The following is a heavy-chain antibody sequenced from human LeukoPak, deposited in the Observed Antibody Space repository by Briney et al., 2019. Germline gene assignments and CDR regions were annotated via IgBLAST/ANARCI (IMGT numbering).Heavy chain of an antibody. D-gene: IGHD3-10*01. CDR1: GYTFTRYY. J-gene: IGHJ4*02. V-gene: IGHV1-2*02. CDR3: ARDMVVRGVRGADY. Sequence: ASVNVSCKASGYTFTRYYMHGVRQAPGQGLEGMGWINPNRGGTNYAQKFQGRVTMTRDTSISTDYMELSRLRADDTAVYYCARDMVVRGVRGADYRGQGTLVTDSS. CDR2: INPNRGGT.